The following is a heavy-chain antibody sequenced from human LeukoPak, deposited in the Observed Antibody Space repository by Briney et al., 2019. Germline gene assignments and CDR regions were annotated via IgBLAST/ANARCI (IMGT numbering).Heavy chain of an antibody. CDR2: IYYSGST. D-gene: IGHD2-2*01. V-gene: IGHV4-59*01. Sequence: SETLSLTCTVSGGCISSYYWSWIRQPPGKGLEWIGYIYYSGSTNYNPSLKSRVTISVDTSKNQFSLKLSSATAADTAVYYCARGVVNWFDPWGQGTLVTVSS. J-gene: IGHJ5*02. CDR3: ARGVVNWFDP. CDR1: GGCISSYY.